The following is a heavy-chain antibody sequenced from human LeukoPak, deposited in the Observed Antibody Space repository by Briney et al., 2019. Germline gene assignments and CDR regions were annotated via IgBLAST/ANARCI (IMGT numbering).Heavy chain of an antibody. V-gene: IGHV1-2*02. CDR2: INPHSGGT. J-gene: IGHJ4*02. D-gene: IGHD3-22*01. Sequence: ASVTVSCKPSGYTFTGYYMHWVRQAPGQGLEWMGWINPHSGGTNYAQKFQGRVTMTRDTSISTAYMELSRLSSDDTAVYYCATVPSYYYDSSGYFGPYDYWGQGTLVTVSS. CDR1: GYTFTGYY. CDR3: ATVPSYYYDSSGYFGPYDY.